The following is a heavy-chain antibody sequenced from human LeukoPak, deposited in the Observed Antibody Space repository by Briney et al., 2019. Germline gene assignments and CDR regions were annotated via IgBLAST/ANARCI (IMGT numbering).Heavy chain of an antibody. Sequence: PSETLSLTCTVSGYSISSGYSWAWIRQPPGKGLEWIGEINHSGSTNYNPSLKSRVTISVDTSKNQFSLKLSSVTAADTAVYYCARGTPDMITFGGVIVVFDYWGQGTLVTVSS. V-gene: IGHV4-38-2*02. CDR1: GYSISSGYS. CDR3: ARGTPDMITFGGVIVVFDY. J-gene: IGHJ4*02. CDR2: INHSGST. D-gene: IGHD3-16*02.